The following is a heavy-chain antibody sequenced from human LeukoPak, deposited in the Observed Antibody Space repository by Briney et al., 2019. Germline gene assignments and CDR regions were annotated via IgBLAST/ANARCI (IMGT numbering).Heavy chain of an antibody. CDR1: GFSLSDYS. Sequence: GGSLRLSCAASGFSLSDYSMNWVRQTPGKGLEWVSAIGKGRSQDWYVDSVKGRFTISRDNAKNSLYLQMNSLRAEDTAVYYCARIDFWMGMDVWGKGTTVTVSS. CDR3: ARIDFWMGMDV. D-gene: IGHD3-3*01. V-gene: IGHV3-21*01. CDR2: IGKGRSQD. J-gene: IGHJ6*04.